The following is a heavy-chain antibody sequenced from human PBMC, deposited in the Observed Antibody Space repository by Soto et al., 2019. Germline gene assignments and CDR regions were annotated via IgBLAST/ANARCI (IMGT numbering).Heavy chain of an antibody. V-gene: IGHV1-3*01. D-gene: IGHD6-13*01. CDR1: GYTFTSYA. Sequence: ASVKVSCKASGYTFTSYAMHWVRQAPGQRLEWMGWINAGNGNTKYSQKFQGRVTITRDTSASTAYMELSSLRSEDTAVYYCARRGRIAAAGHDAFDIWGQGTMVT. J-gene: IGHJ3*02. CDR3: ARRGRIAAAGHDAFDI. CDR2: INAGNGNT.